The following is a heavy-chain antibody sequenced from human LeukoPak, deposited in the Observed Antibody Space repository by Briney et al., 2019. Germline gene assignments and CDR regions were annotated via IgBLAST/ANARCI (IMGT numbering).Heavy chain of an antibody. D-gene: IGHD5-24*01. CDR3: ARDMGWQQFDQ. CDR2: IKKDGGET. V-gene: IGHV3-7*01. CDR1: RFTFSNYW. Sequence: GGSLRLSCVASRFTFSNYWMTWVRQAPGKGLERVANIKKDGGETYYMEAVKGRFTISRDNARNSLYLQMNSLTVEDTAVYYCARDMGWQQFDQWGQGTLVTVSS. J-gene: IGHJ4*02.